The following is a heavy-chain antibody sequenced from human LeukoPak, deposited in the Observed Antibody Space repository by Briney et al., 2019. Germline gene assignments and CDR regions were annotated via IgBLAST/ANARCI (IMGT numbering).Heavy chain of an antibody. Sequence: GGSLRLSCAASGFTFSSYWMSWVRQAPGKGLEWVANIKQDGSEKYCVDSVKGRFTVSRDNAKKSLYLQINSLRTEDTAVYYCATKSGNYYNYWGRGSLVTVSS. V-gene: IGHV3-7*03. CDR1: GFTFSSYW. CDR3: ATKSGNYYNY. J-gene: IGHJ4*02. CDR2: IKQDGSEK. D-gene: IGHD1-26*01.